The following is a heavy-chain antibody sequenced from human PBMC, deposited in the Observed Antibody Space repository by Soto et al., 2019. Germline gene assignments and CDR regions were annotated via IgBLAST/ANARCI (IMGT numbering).Heavy chain of an antibody. Sequence: ASETLSLTCAVYGGSFSGDYWSWIRQPPGKGLEWIGEINHSGSTNYNPSLKSRVTISVDTSKNQFSLKLSSVTAADTAVYYCARGGGEMATTHFDYWGQGTLVTSPQ. CDR3: ARGGGEMATTHFDY. J-gene: IGHJ4*02. CDR1: GGSFSGDY. D-gene: IGHD5-12*01. V-gene: IGHV4-34*01. CDR2: INHSGST.